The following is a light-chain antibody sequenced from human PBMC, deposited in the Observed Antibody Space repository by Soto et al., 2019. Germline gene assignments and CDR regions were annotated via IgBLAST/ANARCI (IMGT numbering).Light chain of an antibody. V-gene: IGKV1-5*03. J-gene: IGKJ1*01. CDR2: KAS. CDR1: QGISSW. CDR3: QQYNNYLWT. Sequence: DIQMTQSPSTLSASVGDRVTITCRASQGISSWLAWYQQKPGKAPKLLIYKASSLESGVPSRFSGSGSGTEFTLTISSLQPDDFATYYFQQYNNYLWTFGQGTKVEIK.